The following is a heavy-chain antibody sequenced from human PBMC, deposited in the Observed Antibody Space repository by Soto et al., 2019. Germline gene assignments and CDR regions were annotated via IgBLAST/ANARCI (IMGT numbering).Heavy chain of an antibody. V-gene: IGHV1-18*01. CDR2: ISGHNGIT. Sequence: QVQLVQSGAEVKKPGASVKVSCKASGYTFTSYGISWVRQAPGQGLEWMGWISGHNGITNYAKKFQGRVTMTTDTSTSTAEMELRSLRSDETAVYYWARDRGGLGNFDYWGQGTLVTVSS. CDR3: ARDRGGLGNFDY. J-gene: IGHJ4*02. D-gene: IGHD3-10*01. CDR1: GYTFTSYG.